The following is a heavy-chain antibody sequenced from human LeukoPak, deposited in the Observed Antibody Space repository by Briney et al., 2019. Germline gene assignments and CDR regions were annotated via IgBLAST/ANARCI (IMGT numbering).Heavy chain of an antibody. D-gene: IGHD5-24*01. J-gene: IGHJ6*02. Sequence: SVKVSCKASGGTFSSYAISWVRQAPGQGLEWMGRIIPILGIANYAQKFQGRVTITADKSTSTAYMELSSLRSEDTAVYYCALDGYNWRGFHYYYAMDVWGQGTTVTVSS. CDR1: GGTFSSYA. CDR2: IIPILGIA. CDR3: ALDGYNWRGFHYYYAMDV. V-gene: IGHV1-69*04.